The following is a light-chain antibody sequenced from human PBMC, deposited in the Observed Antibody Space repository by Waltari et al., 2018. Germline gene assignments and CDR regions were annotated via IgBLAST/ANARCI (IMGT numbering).Light chain of an antibody. J-gene: IGLJ2*01. CDR2: DNN. CDR3: ATWDNSLREVV. CDR1: ISNIGNYY. Sequence: QSVLTQPPSVSAAPAPKGTISCSGSISNIGNYYVSWYHQLPGAAPRLLIYDNNERASGIPDRFSASKSGTSATLGITGLQIEDEADYYCATWDNSLREVVFGGGTKLTVL. V-gene: IGLV1-51*01.